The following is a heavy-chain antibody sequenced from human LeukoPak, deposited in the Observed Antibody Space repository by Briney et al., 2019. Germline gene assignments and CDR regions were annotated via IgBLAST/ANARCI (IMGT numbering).Heavy chain of an antibody. CDR1: GFTFSSYA. Sequence: GGSLRLSCAASGFTFSSYAMSWVRQAPGKGLEWVSAISGSGGSTYYADSVKGRFTISRDNTKNSLYLQMNSLRAEDTAVYYCARPPTVTTRGYYFGYWGQGTLVTVSS. J-gene: IGHJ4*02. CDR3: ARPPTVTTRGYYFGY. CDR2: ISGSGGST. D-gene: IGHD4-17*01. V-gene: IGHV3-23*01.